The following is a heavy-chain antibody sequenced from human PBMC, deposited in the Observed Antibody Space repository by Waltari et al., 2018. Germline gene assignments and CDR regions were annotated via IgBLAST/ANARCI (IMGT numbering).Heavy chain of an antibody. D-gene: IGHD6-13*01. J-gene: IGHJ3*02. CDR2: INQGENT. Sequence: QVQLQQWGAGLLKPSETLSLTCAVYGGSFSGYYWSWIRQPPGKGLEWIGEINQGENTNHNPSLKSRVTISVDPSKNQFSLKLSSVTAADTAVYYCARGGGSSSWYVKKAFDIWGQGTMVTVSS. V-gene: IGHV4-34*01. CDR3: ARGGGSSSWYVKKAFDI. CDR1: GGSFSGYY.